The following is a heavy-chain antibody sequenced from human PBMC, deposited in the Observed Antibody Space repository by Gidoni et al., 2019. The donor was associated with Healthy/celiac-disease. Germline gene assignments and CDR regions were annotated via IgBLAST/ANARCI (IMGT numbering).Heavy chain of an antibody. CDR3: ARGGDYGDYPAGAFDI. V-gene: IGHV1-2*04. D-gene: IGHD4-17*01. J-gene: IGHJ3*02. Sequence: QVQLVRSGAEVKRPGASVDVSCHASGHSFTCYSRHWVRQAPGQGLEWMGWLNPNVGGTNNAQKFQGWVTMTRDTSISTAYMELSRLRSDDTAVYYCARGGDYGDYPAGAFDIWGQGTMVTVSS. CDR2: LNPNVGGT. CDR1: GHSFTCYS.